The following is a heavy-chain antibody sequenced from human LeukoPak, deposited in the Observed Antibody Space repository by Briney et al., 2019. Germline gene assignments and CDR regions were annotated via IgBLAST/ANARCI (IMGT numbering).Heavy chain of an antibody. J-gene: IGHJ3*02. CDR2: IYSGGST. V-gene: IGHV3-66*01. CDR3: ARRSVIAYGDYRGAFDI. D-gene: IGHD4-17*01. CDR1: GFTVSSNY. Sequence: GGSLRLSCAASGFTVSSNYMSWVRQAPGKGLEWVSVIYSGGSTYYADSVKGRFTISRDNSKNTLYLQMNSLRAEDTAVYYCARRSVIAYGDYRGAFDIWGQGTMVTDSS.